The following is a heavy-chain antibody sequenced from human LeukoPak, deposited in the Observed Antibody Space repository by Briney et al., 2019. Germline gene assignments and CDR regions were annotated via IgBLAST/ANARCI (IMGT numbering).Heavy chain of an antibody. Sequence: GRSLRLSCVASGFTFSRFGMYWVRQAPGKGPEGVAVMSFDGSQRFYADSVRGRFTISRDNSRNTLYLQMSSLRREDTAVYYCARDESGYQISYLRNWGQGTLVTVSS. V-gene: IGHV3-33*05. D-gene: IGHD5-12*01. J-gene: IGHJ4*02. CDR2: MSFDGSQR. CDR1: GFTFSRFG. CDR3: ARDESGYQISYLRN.